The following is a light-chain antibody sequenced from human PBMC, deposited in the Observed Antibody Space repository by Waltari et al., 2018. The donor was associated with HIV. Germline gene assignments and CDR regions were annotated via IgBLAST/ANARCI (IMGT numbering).Light chain of an antibody. CDR2: AAS. Sequence: EIVVTQSPGTLSLFPGERAILSCRISQSLSSSHLTWYQLKPGQAPRLLIYAASSRATGIPDRFSGSGSGTDFTLTIRRLEPEDFAVYYCLQYENSRLTSGGGTKVEIK. V-gene: IGKV3-20*01. CDR1: QSLSSSH. CDR3: LQYENSRLT. J-gene: IGKJ4*01.